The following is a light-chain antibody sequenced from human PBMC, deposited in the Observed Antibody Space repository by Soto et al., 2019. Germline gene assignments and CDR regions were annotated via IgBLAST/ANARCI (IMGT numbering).Light chain of an antibody. V-gene: IGKV1-33*01. Sequence: DIQMTQSPSSLSASVGDRVTITCRAIQDISNYLNWYQQRLGKAPKLLIDDASNLERGVPSSFSGTRSGTHFTFAITSLQPEDVATYYCQQSDSLPITFGQGTRLEI. J-gene: IGKJ5*01. CDR3: QQSDSLPIT. CDR2: DAS. CDR1: QDISNY.